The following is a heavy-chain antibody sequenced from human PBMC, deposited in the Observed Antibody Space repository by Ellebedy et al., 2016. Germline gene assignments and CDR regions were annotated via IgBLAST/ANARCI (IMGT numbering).Heavy chain of an antibody. Sequence: ASVKVSCXASGYTFTGYYMHWVRQAPGQGLEWMGWINPSGGSTSYAQKFQGRVTMTRDTSTSTAYMELSSLRSEDTAVYYCARGGLRSFDYWGQGTLVTVSS. V-gene: IGHV1-46*01. CDR3: ARGGLRSFDY. CDR2: INPSGGST. CDR1: GYTFTGYY. J-gene: IGHJ4*02. D-gene: IGHD5-12*01.